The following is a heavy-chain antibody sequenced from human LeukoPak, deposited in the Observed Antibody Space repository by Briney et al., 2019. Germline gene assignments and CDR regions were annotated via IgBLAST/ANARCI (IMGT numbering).Heavy chain of an antibody. J-gene: IGHJ4*02. CDR2: IRYDGSNK. Sequence: PGGSLRLSCAASGFTFSSYGMHWVRQAPGKGLEWVAFIRYDGSNKYYADSVKGRFTISRDNSKNTLYLQMNSLRAEDTAVYYCAPQKDIVVVPAALSGYYFDYWGQGTLVTVSS. V-gene: IGHV3-30*02. CDR1: GFTFSSYG. CDR3: APQKDIVVVPAALSGYYFDY. D-gene: IGHD2-2*01.